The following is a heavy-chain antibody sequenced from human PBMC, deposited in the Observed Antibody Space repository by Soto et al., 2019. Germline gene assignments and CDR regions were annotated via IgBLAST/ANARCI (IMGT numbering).Heavy chain of an antibody. J-gene: IGHJ4*02. D-gene: IGHD3-22*01. CDR3: ARSRVPAYYYDSSGYYY. Sequence: SVKVSCKASGYTFTSYAISWLRQAPGQGLEWMGRIIPNIGIANYAQKFQGRVTITTDKSTSTAYMELSSLRSEDTAVYYCARSRVPAYYYDSSGYYYWGQGTLVTVSS. V-gene: IGHV1-69*04. CDR2: IIPNIGIA. CDR1: GYTFTSYA.